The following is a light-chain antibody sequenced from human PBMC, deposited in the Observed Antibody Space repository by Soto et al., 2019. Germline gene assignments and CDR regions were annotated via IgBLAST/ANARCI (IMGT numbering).Light chain of an antibody. CDR1: QSVSSSY. V-gene: IGKV3-20*01. J-gene: IGKJ5*01. Sequence: EIVFTQSPVTLSLSPGERATLSCRARQSVSSSYLAWYQQKPGQAPRLLIYGASSRATGIPDRFSGSGSGTDFTLTISRLEPEDFAVYYCQQYGTSPLITFGQGTRLEIK. CDR3: QQYGTSPLIT. CDR2: GAS.